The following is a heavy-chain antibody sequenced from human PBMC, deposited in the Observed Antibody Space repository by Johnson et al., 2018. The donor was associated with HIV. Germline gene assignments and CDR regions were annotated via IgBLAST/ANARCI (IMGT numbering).Heavy chain of an antibody. J-gene: IGHJ3*02. V-gene: IGHV3-11*04. CDR3: ARESNPWGGGYVGYGFDI. CDR1: GFTFADYY. Sequence: QVQLVESGGGLVKPGGSLRLSCAASGFTFADYYMNWMRQAPGKGLEWVSHISSSGSTIYYADSVKGRFTISRDNAKKSLYLQMNSLRAEDTAVYYCARESNPWGGGYVGYGFDIWGQGTMVTVSS. D-gene: IGHD5-12*01. CDR2: ISSSGSTI.